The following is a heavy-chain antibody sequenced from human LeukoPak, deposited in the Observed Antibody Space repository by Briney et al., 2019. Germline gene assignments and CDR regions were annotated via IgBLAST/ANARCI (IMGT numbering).Heavy chain of an antibody. Sequence: PSETLSLTCTVSGASISSHYWNWIRQPAGKGLEWIGRIYTSGSTKYNPSLKSRVTISVDKSKNQFSPSLSSVTAADTAVYYCARDGSGWTDDDAFDIWGPGTMVTVSS. CDR2: IYTSGST. V-gene: IGHV4-4*07. CDR1: GASISSHY. D-gene: IGHD6-19*01. J-gene: IGHJ3*02. CDR3: ARDGSGWTDDDAFDI.